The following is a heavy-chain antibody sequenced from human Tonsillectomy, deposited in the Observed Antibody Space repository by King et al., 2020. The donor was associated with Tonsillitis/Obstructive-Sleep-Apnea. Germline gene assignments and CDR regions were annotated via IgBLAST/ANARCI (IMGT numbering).Heavy chain of an antibody. V-gene: IGHV5-51*01. CDR3: ARQSDYGDYDAFDI. CDR2: IYPGDSDT. D-gene: IGHD4-17*01. Sequence: QLVQSGAEVKKPGESLRISCKGSGYSFTNYWIDWVRQMPGKGLEWMGVIYPGDSDTRYSPSFQGQVTISADKSISTAYLQWSSLKASDTAMYYCARQSDYGDYDAFDIWGQGTMVIVSS. CDR1: GYSFTNYW. J-gene: IGHJ3*02.